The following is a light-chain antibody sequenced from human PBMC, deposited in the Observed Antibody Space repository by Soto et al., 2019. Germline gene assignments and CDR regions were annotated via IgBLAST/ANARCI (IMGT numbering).Light chain of an antibody. V-gene: IGKV1-27*01. CDR2: AAS. CDR3: QNYKSDPRT. CDR1: QGSSNS. Sequence: DIQMTQSPSSLSASIGDRVTISCRASQGSSNSFAWYQQKAGEVPKLLIYAASTSHSGGPSPVRGSGSGTDFTLTSSSLQPEDVASYCCQNYKSDPRTFGQGTKVEIK. J-gene: IGKJ1*01.